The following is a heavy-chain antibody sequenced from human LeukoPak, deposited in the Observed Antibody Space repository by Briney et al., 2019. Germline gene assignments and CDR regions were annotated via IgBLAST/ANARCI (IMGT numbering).Heavy chain of an antibody. CDR3: ARALAAPQVLGYCSSTSCSHYFDY. CDR2: ISAYNGNT. CDR1: GYTFTIYG. V-gene: IGHV1-18*01. J-gene: IGHJ4*02. Sequence: ASVKVSFKASGYTFTIYGISWVRQAPEQGLEWMGWISAYNGNTNYAQKLQGRVTMTTDTSTSTAYMELRSLRSDDTAVYYCARALAAPQVLGYCSSTSCSHYFDYWGQGTLVTVSS. D-gene: IGHD2-2*01.